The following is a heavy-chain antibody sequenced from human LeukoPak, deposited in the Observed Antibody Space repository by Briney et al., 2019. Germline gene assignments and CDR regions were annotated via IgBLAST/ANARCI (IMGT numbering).Heavy chain of an antibody. J-gene: IGHJ4*02. V-gene: IGHV1-2*02. CDR2: INPNSGGT. CDR1: GYTFTGYY. CDR3: ARGGFRIAAAGSDY. D-gene: IGHD6-13*01. Sequence: GASVKVSCKASGYTFTGYYMHWVRQAPGQGLEWMGWINPNSGGTNYAQKFQGRVTMTRDTSISTAYMELSRPRSDDTAVYYCARGGFRIAAAGSDYWGQGTMVTVSS.